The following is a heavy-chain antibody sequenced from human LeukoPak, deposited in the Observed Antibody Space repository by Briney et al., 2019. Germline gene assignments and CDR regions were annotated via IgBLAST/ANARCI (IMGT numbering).Heavy chain of an antibody. CDR3: ARLVDYDNSGDPDIFDI. D-gene: IGHD3-22*01. CDR1: GGSIRSYY. Sequence: PSVTLSLTCSVSGGSIRSYYWSWIRQPPGKGPEWIGSINYSGRTKYNPSLQSRVTISLDTSKNHFSLQLISVTAADTAGYYCARLVDYDNSGDPDIFDIWGQGTMVTVSS. CDR2: INYSGRT. J-gene: IGHJ3*02. V-gene: IGHV4-59*01.